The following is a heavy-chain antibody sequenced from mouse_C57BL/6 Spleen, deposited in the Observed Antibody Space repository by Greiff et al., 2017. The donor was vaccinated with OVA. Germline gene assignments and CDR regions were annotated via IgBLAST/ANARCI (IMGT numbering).Heavy chain of an antibody. Sequence: EVKLVESGEGLVKPGGSLKLSCAASGFTFSSYAMSWVRQTPEKRLEWVAYISSGGDYIYYADTVKGRFTISRDNARNTLYLQMSSLKSEDTAMYYCTRDRGTTVVGYFDVGGTGTTVTVSS. D-gene: IGHD1-1*01. CDR2: ISSGGDYI. V-gene: IGHV5-9-1*02. CDR3: TRDRGTTVVGYFDV. J-gene: IGHJ1*03. CDR1: GFTFSSYA.